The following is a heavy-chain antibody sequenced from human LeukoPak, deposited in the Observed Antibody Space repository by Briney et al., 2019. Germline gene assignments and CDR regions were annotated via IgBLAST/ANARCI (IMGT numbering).Heavy chain of an antibody. J-gene: IGHJ5*02. CDR2: INPNSGGT. Sequence: ASVKVSCKTSGYTFTGYYMHWVRQAPGQGLEWMGWINPNSGGTNYAQKFQGRVTMTRDTSISTAYMELSRLRSDDTAVYYCARDHGSSGWFDPWGQGTLVTVSS. V-gene: IGHV1-2*02. CDR3: ARDHGSSGWFDP. CDR1: GYTFTGYY. D-gene: IGHD2-2*03.